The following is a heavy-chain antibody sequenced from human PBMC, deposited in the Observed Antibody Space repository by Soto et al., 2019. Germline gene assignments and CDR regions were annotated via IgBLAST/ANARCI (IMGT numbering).Heavy chain of an antibody. V-gene: IGHV1-46*01. CDR3: ARTYCSSTSCYARTIYGMDV. Sequence: ASVKVSCKASGYTFTSYYMHWVRQAPGQGLEWMGIINPSGGSTSYAQKFQGRVTMTRDTSTSTVYMELSSLRSEDTAVYYCARTYCSSTSCYARTIYGMDVWGQGTTVT. D-gene: IGHD2-2*01. CDR1: GYTFTSYY. CDR2: INPSGGST. J-gene: IGHJ6*02.